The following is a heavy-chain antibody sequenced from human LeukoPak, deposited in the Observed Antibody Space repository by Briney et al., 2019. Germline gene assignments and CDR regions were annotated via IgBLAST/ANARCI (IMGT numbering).Heavy chain of an antibody. CDR1: GGSISSYY. CDR3: ARVKLLDTAMVDY. J-gene: IGHJ4*01. Sequence: SETLSLTCTVSGGSISSYYWSWIRQPPGKGLEWIGYIYYSGSTNYNPSLKSRVTISVDTCKNQFSLKLSSVTAADTAVYYCARVKLLDTAMVDYWGQGTLVTVSS. CDR2: IYYSGST. D-gene: IGHD5-18*01. V-gene: IGHV4-59*01.